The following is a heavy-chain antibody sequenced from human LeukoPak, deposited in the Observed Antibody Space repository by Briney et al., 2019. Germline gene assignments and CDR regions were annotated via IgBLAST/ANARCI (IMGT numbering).Heavy chain of an antibody. V-gene: IGHV1-24*01. CDR3: ATGARVPAAPLDY. CDR1: GYTLTELS. CDR2: FDPEDGET. Sequence: ASVKVSCKVSGYTLTELSMHWVRQAPGKGLEWMGGFDPEDGETIYAQKFQGRVTMTEDTSTDTACIELSSLRSKDTAVYYCATGARVPAAPLDYWGQGTLVTVSS. D-gene: IGHD2-2*01. J-gene: IGHJ4*02.